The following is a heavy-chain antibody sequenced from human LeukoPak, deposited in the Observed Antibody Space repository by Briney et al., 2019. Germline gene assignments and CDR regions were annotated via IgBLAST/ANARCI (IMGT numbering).Heavy chain of an antibody. CDR2: IYLGGSS. CDR3: ARDLYGDGSYFDR. V-gene: IGHV4-61*02. CDR1: GGSITSGDYY. J-gene: IGHJ5*02. Sequence: SETLSLTCTVSGGSITSGDYYWSWLRQPAGKGLEWIGRIYLGGSSNYNPSLKSRVTISADTSKNQFSLILSSVTAADTALYYCARDLYGDGSYFDRWGQGTLVNVSS. D-gene: IGHD4-17*01.